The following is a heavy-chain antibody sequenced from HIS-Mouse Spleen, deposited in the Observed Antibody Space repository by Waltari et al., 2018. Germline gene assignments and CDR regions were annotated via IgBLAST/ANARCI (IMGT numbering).Heavy chain of an antibody. J-gene: IGHJ2*01. CDR1: GGSISSSSYY. Sequence: QLQLQESGPGLVKPSETLSLTCTVSGGSISSSSYYWGWIRQPPGKGLEWIGSIYYSRSTYHNPSRKSRVTISVDTAKNQFSLKLSAVTAADTAVYYCAREIPYSSSWYDWYFDLWGRGTLVTVSS. CDR2: IYYSRST. CDR3: AREIPYSSSWYDWYFDL. V-gene: IGHV4-39*07. D-gene: IGHD6-13*01.